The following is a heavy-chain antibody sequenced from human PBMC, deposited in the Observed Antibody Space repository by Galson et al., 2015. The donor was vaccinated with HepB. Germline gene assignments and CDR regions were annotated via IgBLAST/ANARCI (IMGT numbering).Heavy chain of an antibody. CDR3: ARRKWRPAAGPDWFDP. Sequence: SETLSLTCAVSGGSISSSNWWSWVRQPPGKGLEWIGEIYHSGSTNYNPSLKSRVTISVDKSKNQFSLKLSSVTAADTAVYYCARRKWRPAAGPDWFDPWGQGTLVTVSS. J-gene: IGHJ5*02. CDR1: GGSISSSNW. CDR2: IYHSGST. D-gene: IGHD6-13*01. V-gene: IGHV4-4*02.